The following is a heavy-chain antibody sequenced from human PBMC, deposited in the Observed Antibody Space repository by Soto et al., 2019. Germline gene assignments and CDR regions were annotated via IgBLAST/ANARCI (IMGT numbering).Heavy chain of an antibody. V-gene: IGHV4-4*02. Sequence: EILSLTCAVSGVSISSSNWGSWVRQPPGKGLEWIGEIYHSGSTNYNPSLKSRVTISVDKSKNQFSLKLSSVTAADTAVYYCAIITYYYDSSGPFDYWGQGTLVTVSS. J-gene: IGHJ4*02. CDR2: IYHSGST. D-gene: IGHD3-22*01. CDR3: AIITYYYDSSGPFDY. CDR1: GVSISSSNW.